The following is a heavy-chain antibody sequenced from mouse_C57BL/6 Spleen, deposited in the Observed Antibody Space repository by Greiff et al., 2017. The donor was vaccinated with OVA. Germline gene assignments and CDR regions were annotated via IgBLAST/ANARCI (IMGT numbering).Heavy chain of an antibody. J-gene: IGHJ1*03. D-gene: IGHD1-1*01. CDR2: IDPSDSYT. Sequence: VQLQQPGAELVMPGASVKLSCKASGYTFTSYWMHWVKQRPGQGLEWIGEIDPSDSYTNYNQKFKGKSTLTVDKSSSTAYMQRSSLTSEDSAVYYCARCDYYGSSSWYFDVWGTGTTVTVSS. V-gene: IGHV1-69*01. CDR1: GYTFTSYW. CDR3: ARCDYYGSSSWYFDV.